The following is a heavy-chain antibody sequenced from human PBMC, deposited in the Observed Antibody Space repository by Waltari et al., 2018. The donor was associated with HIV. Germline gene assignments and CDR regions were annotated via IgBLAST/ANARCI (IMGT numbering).Heavy chain of an antibody. V-gene: IGHV3-21*01. D-gene: IGHD1-26*01. Sequence: VQLVESGGGVVQPGRSLRLSCAASGFTFSSYGMHWVRQAPGKGLEWVSSISSSSSYIYYADSVKGRFTISRDNAKNSLYLQMNSLRAEDTAVYYCARGGIVGATIDYWGQGTLVTVSS. CDR3: ARGGIVGATIDY. J-gene: IGHJ4*02. CDR2: ISSSSSYI. CDR1: GFTFSSYG.